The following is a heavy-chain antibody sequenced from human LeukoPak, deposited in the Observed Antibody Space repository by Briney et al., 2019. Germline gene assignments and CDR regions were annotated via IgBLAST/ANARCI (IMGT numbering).Heavy chain of an antibody. CDR1: DGSISGYY. J-gene: IGHJ4*02. CDR3: ASSHMLQYCSRSTCGRDFDY. D-gene: IGHD2-2*01. CDR2: IYYSGST. V-gene: IGHV4-59*01. Sequence: SETLSLTCTVSDGSISGYYWSWIRQPPGKGLEWIGYIYYSGSTNYNPSLKSRVTISIDTSKNQFSLKLISVTAADTAVYYCASSHMLQYCSRSTCGRDFDYWGQGTLVTVSS.